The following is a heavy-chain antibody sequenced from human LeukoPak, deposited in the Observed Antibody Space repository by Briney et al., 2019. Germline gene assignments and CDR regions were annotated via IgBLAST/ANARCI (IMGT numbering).Heavy chain of an antibody. CDR3: ARARGSGGLGYRSDY. J-gene: IGHJ4*02. V-gene: IGHV3-21*01. D-gene: IGHD6-25*01. Sequence: GGSLRLSCAASGFTFSSYSMNWVRQAPGKGLEWVSSISSSSSYIYYADSVKGRFTISRDNAKNSLYLQMNSLRAEDTAVYYCARARGSGGLGYRSDYWGQGTLVTVSS. CDR1: GFTFSSYS. CDR2: ISSSSSYI.